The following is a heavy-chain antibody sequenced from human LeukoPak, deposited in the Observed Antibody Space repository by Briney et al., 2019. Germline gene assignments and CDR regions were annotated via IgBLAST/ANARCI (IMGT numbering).Heavy chain of an antibody. D-gene: IGHD2-15*01. J-gene: IGHJ5*02. V-gene: IGHV1-2*02. CDR1: GYIFTGYY. CDR2: INPKSGGA. Sequence: ASVKVSCKASGYIFTGYYIHWVRQTPGQGLEWMGWINPKSGGADYAQKFQGRVTMATDTSISTAYMALSRLRSDDTAVYYCARGPPEYCSGGSCYSGRNWTDPWGQGTLVTVSS. CDR3: ARGPPEYCSGGSCYSGRNWTDP.